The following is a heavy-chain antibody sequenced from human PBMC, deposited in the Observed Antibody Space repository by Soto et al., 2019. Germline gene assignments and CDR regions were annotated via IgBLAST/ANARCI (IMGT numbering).Heavy chain of an antibody. CDR1: GGTSRNYV. CDR3: ARDYXXXYNYDSTNYGYFDF. CDR2: IIPIFGTP. Sequence: QVQLVQSGPEIKKPGSSVKVSCKDSGGTSRNYVISWVRQAPGQGLEWMGGIIPIFGTPTYAQKFQGRVTXTAXDXXXTAXMXLXXXXSXXTXVYYCARDYXXXYNYDSTNYGYFDFWGLGTLVTVSS. D-gene: IGHD3-22*01. J-gene: IGHJ4*02. V-gene: IGHV1-69*12.